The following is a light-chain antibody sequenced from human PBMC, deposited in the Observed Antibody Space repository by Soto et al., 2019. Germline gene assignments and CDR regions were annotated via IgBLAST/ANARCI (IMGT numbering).Light chain of an antibody. CDR1: SSDVGGYNY. V-gene: IGLV2-14*01. CDR3: SSYTSSSTPYV. J-gene: IGLJ1*01. CDR2: EVS. Sequence: QSVLTQPASVSGSPGQSITISCTGTSSDVGGYNYVSWYQQHPGKAPKLMIYEVSYRPSGVSNRFSGSKSRNTASLTISGLQAEDEADYYCSSYTSSSTPYVFGTGTKLTVL.